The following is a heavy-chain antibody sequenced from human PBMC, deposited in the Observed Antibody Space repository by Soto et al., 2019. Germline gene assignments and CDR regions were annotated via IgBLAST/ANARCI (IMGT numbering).Heavy chain of an antibody. D-gene: IGHD2-2*01. CDR3: ARSQGSSTSLEIYYYYYYGMDV. CDR1: GGTFSSYA. J-gene: IGHJ6*02. V-gene: IGHV1-69*01. CDR2: NIPISDTT. Sequence: QVQLVQSGAEVKKPGSSVKVSCKASGGTFSSYAISWVRQAPGQGLEWMGGNIPISDTTNHAQKFQGRVTITADESTGTAYMELGSLRSEDTAVYYCARSQGSSTSLEIYYYYYYGMDVWGQGTTVTVSS.